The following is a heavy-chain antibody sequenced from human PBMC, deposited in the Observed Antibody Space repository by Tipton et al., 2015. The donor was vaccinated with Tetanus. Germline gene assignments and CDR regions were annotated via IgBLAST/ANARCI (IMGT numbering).Heavy chain of an antibody. CDR3: ARGADTAMVGTYSLDY. V-gene: IGHV4-31*03. D-gene: IGHD5-18*01. J-gene: IGHJ4*02. CDR1: GGSISSGGYY. Sequence: TLSLTCTVSGGSISSGGYYWSWIRQHPGKGLEWIGYIYYSGSTYYNPSLKSRVTISVDTSKNQFSLKLSSVTAADTAVYYCARGADTAMVGTYSLDYWGQGTLVTVSS. CDR2: IYYSGST.